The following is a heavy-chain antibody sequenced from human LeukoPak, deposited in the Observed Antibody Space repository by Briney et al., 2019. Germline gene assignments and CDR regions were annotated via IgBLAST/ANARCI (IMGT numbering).Heavy chain of an antibody. CDR2: MCYSEST. Sequence: PSETLSLTCTVSGASITSTTHFWGWVRQPPGKGLEWIASMCYSESTYYNPSLKSRLSISVDTSKNQFSLKLSSVTAADTSVYYCAGQKAGGSGTYWDVVSDYWGRGTLVTVSS. V-gene: IGHV4-39*01. J-gene: IGHJ4*02. D-gene: IGHD3-10*01. CDR1: GASITSTTHF. CDR3: AGQKAGGSGTYWDVVSDY.